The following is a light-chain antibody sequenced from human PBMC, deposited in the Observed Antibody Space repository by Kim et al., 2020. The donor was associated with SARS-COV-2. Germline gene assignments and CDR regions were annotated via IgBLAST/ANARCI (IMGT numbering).Light chain of an antibody. Sequence: ASVGDTVTITCRASQAIRNYLGWYQQKPGKAPKVLIAAASILQTGVPSRFSGSGSGTDFTLTINSLQPEDFATYYCLQDYTYPWTFGQGTKVDIK. J-gene: IGKJ1*01. CDR3: LQDYTYPWT. CDR2: AAS. CDR1: QAIRNY. V-gene: IGKV1-6*01.